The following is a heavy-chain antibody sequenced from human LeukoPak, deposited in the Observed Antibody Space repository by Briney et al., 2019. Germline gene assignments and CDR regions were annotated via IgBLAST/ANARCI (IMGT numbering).Heavy chain of an antibody. CDR1: GFTFSSYG. CDR3: ARSEYYHGSGSYYNDN. Sequence: GGSLRLSCAASGFTFSSYGMHWVRQAPGKGLEWVAVIWYDGSNKYYADSVKGRFTISRDNSKNTLYLQMNSLRAEDTAVYYCARSEYYHGSGSYYNDNWGQGTLVTVSS. D-gene: IGHD3-10*01. CDR2: IWYDGSNK. V-gene: IGHV3-33*01. J-gene: IGHJ4*02.